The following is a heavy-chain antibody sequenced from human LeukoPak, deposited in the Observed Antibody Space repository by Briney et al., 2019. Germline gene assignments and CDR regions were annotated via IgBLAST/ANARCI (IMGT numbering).Heavy chain of an antibody. J-gene: IGHJ4*02. D-gene: IGHD6-13*01. V-gene: IGHV3-43*01. Sequence: TGGSLRLSCAASGFTFHDYTMHWVRQAPGKGLEWVSLISWDADSTYYADSVKGRFTISRDNSKNSLYLQMNSLRTEDTALYYCAKGDSSSWYNFDYWGQGTLVTVSS. CDR1: GFTFHDYT. CDR3: AKGDSSSWYNFDY. CDR2: ISWDADST.